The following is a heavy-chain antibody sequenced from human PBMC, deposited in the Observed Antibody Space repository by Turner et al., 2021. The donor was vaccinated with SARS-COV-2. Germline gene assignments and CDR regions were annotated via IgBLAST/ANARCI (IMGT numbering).Heavy chain of an antibody. Sequence: QVHLVQSGAEVKKPGASVKVSCKASGYTFTGYSMHWVRQAPGQGLEWMGWINPNSGDTNYAQKFQGRVTMTRDTSISTAYMELSRLRSDDTAVYYCARGTYYYDISAYRNDAFDIWGQGTMVTVSS. CDR3: ARGTYYYDISAYRNDAFDI. CDR2: INPNSGDT. V-gene: IGHV1-2*02. D-gene: IGHD3-22*01. J-gene: IGHJ3*02. CDR1: GYTFTGYS.